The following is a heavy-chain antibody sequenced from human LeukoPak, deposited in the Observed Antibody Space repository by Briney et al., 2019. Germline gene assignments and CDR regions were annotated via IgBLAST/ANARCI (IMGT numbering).Heavy chain of an antibody. J-gene: IGHJ5*02. V-gene: IGHV4-38-2*02. CDR1: GYSISSGYY. CDR3: AREGLAMVRGVLPKEAWGWFDP. Sequence: SETLSLTCTVSGYSISSGYYWGWIRQPPGKGLEWIGSIYHSGSTYYNPSLKSRVTISVDTPKNQFSLKLSSVTAADTAVYYCAREGLAMVRGVLPKEAWGWFDPWGQGTLVTVSS. CDR2: IYHSGST. D-gene: IGHD3-10*01.